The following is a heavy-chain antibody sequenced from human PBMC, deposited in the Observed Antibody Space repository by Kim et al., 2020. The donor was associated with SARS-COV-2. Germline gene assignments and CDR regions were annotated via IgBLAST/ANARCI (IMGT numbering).Heavy chain of an antibody. CDR3: ARGQLQYSSSWYGIDY. V-gene: IGHV3-21*01. Sequence: SVKGRFTSSKDNAKNSLYLKMNSLRAEDTAVYYCARGQLQYSSSWYGIDYWGQGTLVTVSS. D-gene: IGHD6-13*01. J-gene: IGHJ4*02.